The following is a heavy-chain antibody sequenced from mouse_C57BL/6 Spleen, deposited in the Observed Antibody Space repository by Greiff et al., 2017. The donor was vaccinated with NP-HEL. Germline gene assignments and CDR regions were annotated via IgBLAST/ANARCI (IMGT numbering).Heavy chain of an antibody. CDR2: ISDGGSYT. CDR1: GFTFSSYA. J-gene: IGHJ2*01. Sequence: EVQGVESGGGLVKPGGSLKLSCAASGFTFSSYAMSWVRQTPEKRLEWVATISDGGSYTYYPDNVKGRFTISRDNAKNNLYLQMSHLKSEDTAMYYCAREDGYPDYWGQGTTLTVSS. CDR3: AREDGYPDY. D-gene: IGHD1-1*01. V-gene: IGHV5-4*01.